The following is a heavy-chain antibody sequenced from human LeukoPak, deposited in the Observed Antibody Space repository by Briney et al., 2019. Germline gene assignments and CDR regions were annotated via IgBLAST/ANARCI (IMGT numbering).Heavy chain of an antibody. CDR1: GGTFSGYY. D-gene: IGHD2-21*02. J-gene: IGHJ3*02. V-gene: IGHV4-34*01. Sequence: SETLSLTCAVYGGTFSGYYWSWIRQPPGKGLEWIGEINHSGSTNYNPSLKSRVTISVDTSKNQFSLKLSSVTAADTAVYYCARDYCGGDCRAFDIWAKGQWSPSLQ. CDR2: INHSGST. CDR3: ARDYCGGDCRAFDI.